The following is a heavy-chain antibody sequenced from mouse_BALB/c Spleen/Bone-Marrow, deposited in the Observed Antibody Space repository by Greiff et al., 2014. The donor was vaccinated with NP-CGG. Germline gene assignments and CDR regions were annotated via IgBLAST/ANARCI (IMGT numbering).Heavy chain of an antibody. Sequence: EVQLQQSGPELMKPGASVKISCKASGYSFTSYYMHWVKQSHGKSLEWIGYIDPFNGGTSYNQKFKGKATSTVDKSSSTAYMHLSSLTSEDSAVYYCAPLSRYFDVWGAGTTVTVSS. J-gene: IGHJ1*01. CDR3: APLSRYFDV. D-gene: IGHD6-2*01. CDR2: IDPFNGGT. CDR1: GYSFTSYY. V-gene: IGHV1S135*01.